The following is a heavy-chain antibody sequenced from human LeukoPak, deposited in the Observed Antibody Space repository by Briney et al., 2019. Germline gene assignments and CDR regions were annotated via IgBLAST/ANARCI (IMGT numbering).Heavy chain of an antibody. D-gene: IGHD3-3*01. CDR2: IYSGGST. J-gene: IGHJ4*02. V-gene: IGHV3-53*04. CDR3: ARGDFWSGYYTGLY. Sequence: GGSLRLSCAASGFTVTTNYMSWVRQAPGKGLEWVSVIYSGGSTYYAYSMKGRFTISRHNSNNSLYLQMDSLRDEDTAVYYCARGDFWSGYYTGLYWGQGTLVTVSS. CDR1: GFTVTTNY.